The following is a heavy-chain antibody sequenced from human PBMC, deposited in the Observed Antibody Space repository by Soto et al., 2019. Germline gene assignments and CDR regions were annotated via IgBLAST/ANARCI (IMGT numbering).Heavy chain of an antibody. CDR1: GFTFSSYA. Sequence: GGSLRLSCAASGFTFSSYAMHWVRQAPGKGLEWVAVISYDGSNKYYADSVKCRFTISRDNSKNTLYLQMNSLRAEDTAVYYCARDLSIAAAGTIYYYYGMDVWGQGTTVTVSS. D-gene: IGHD6-13*01. CDR3: ARDLSIAAAGTIYYYYGMDV. V-gene: IGHV3-30-3*01. J-gene: IGHJ6*02. CDR2: ISYDGSNK.